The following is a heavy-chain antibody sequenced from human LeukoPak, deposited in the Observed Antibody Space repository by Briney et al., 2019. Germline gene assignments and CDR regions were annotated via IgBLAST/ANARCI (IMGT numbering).Heavy chain of an antibody. V-gene: IGHV3-33*01. J-gene: IGHJ4*02. Sequence: GGSLRLSCAASGFTFSSYGMHWVRQAPGKGLEWVAVIWYDGSNKYYADSVKGRFTISRDNSKNTLYLQMNSLRAEDTAVYYCARVTYSSSWYPGDDYWGQGTPVTVSS. D-gene: IGHD6-13*01. CDR3: ARVTYSSSWYPGDDY. CDR2: IWYDGSNK. CDR1: GFTFSSYG.